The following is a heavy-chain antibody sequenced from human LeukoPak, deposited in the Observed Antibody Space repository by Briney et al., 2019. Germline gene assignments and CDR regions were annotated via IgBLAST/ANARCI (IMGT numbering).Heavy chain of an antibody. Sequence: ASVKVSCKASGYTFSGYYLNWVRQAPGQGLEWMGWINPDSGGAIYAQKFQGRATMTRDTSTNTAYMELRSLRSDDTAVYFCARGGKSELGTCDFWGQGTLVTVSS. J-gene: IGHJ4*02. CDR3: ARGGKSELGTCDF. CDR1: GYTFSGYY. V-gene: IGHV1-2*02. D-gene: IGHD7-27*01. CDR2: INPDSGGA.